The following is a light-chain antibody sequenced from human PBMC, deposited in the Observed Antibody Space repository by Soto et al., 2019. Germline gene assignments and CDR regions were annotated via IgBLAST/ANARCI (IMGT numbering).Light chain of an antibody. CDR3: RSYDSSLSAL. J-gene: IGLJ3*02. CDR1: SSNIGAGYD. V-gene: IGLV1-40*01. CDR2: GNS. Sequence: QSVLTQPPSVSGAPGQRVTISCTGSSSNIGAGYDVHWYQQLPGTAPKLLIYGNSNRPSGVPDRFSGSKSGTSASPAITGLQAEDEADYYCRSYDSSLSALFGGGTKLTVL.